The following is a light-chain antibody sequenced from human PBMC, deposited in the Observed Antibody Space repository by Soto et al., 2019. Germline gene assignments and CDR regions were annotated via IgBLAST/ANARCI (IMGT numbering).Light chain of an antibody. CDR2: ATD. CDR1: SSNIGTKT. J-gene: IGLJ2*01. Sequence: QSVLTQPPSASGTPGQRVTISCSGSSSNIGTKTVNWYQQLPGTAPKLLIHATDLRPSDIPARFSGSKSGTTASLAISGLQSEDEADYYCAAWDDSLNGLPFGGGTKLTVL. V-gene: IGLV1-44*01. CDR3: AAWDDSLNGLP.